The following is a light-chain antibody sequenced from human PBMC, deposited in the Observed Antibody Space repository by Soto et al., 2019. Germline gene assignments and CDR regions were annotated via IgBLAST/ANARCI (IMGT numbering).Light chain of an antibody. J-gene: IGKJ1*01. V-gene: IGKV1-39*01. CDR1: QSISSY. CDR3: QQSYITPWT. Sequence: DIQMTQSPSSLSASVGDRVTITCRASQSISSYLNWYQQKPGKAPKLLIYAASSLQSGVPSRFSGSGSGTDFTLTINSLQPEDFETYYCQQSYITPWTFGQGTKVEIK. CDR2: AAS.